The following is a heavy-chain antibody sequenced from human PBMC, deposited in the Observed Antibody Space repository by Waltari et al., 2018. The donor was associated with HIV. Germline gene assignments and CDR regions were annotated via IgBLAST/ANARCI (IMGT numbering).Heavy chain of an antibody. CDR3: AREDHSRGGFDY. J-gene: IGHJ4*02. V-gene: IGHV3-33*01. CDR2: IWHDVKNK. Sequence: QVRLVESGGGVVEPGKSLRLSCVVSGITFSVNGMQWVRQAPGKGLWLVEVIWHDVKNKYYADSVEGRFTISRDNSKNTLYLQMRSLRGDDTAVYYCAREDHSRGGFDYWGQGTLVSVSS. D-gene: IGHD4-4*01. CDR1: GITFSVNG.